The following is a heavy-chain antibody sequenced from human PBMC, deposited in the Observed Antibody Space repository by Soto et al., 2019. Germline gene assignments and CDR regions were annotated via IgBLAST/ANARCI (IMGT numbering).Heavy chain of an antibody. D-gene: IGHD2-2*01. J-gene: IGHJ6*03. CDR2: IYYSGST. CDR1: GGSISSYY. V-gene: IGHV4-59*01. CDR3: ARLGYCSSTSCYVNYYYMDV. Sequence: SETLSLTCTVSGGSISSYYWSWIRQPPGKGLEWIGYIYYSGSTNYNPSPKSRVTISVDTSKNQFSLKLSSVTAADTAVYYCARLGYCSSTSCYVNYYYMDVWGKGTTVTVSS.